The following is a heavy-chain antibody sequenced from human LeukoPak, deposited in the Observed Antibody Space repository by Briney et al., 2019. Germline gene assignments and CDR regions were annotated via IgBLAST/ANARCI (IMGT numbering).Heavy chain of an antibody. CDR2: IYWDDDK. CDR1: GFSFSTSGVG. Sequence: ESGPTLVNPTQTLTLTCTFSGFSFSTSGVGAGWIRQPPGKALEWLALIYWDDDKRYSPSLKRRLTITKDTSKSQVVLTMTNMDPVDTATYYCAHSPLAPLPYHSSGLRYAFDIWGQGTMVAVSS. V-gene: IGHV2-5*02. CDR3: AHSPLAPLPYHSSGLRYAFDI. D-gene: IGHD3-22*01. J-gene: IGHJ3*02.